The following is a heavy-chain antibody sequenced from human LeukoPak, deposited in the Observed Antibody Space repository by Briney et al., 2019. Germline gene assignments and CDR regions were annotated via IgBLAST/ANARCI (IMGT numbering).Heavy chain of an antibody. CDR1: GYTFTSYG. J-gene: IGHJ5*02. V-gene: IGHV1-18*01. CDR2: ISAYNGNT. Sequence: ASVKVSCKASGYTFTSYGISWVRQAPGQGLEWMGWISAYNGNTNYAQKLQGRVTMTTDTSTSTAYMELRSLRSDDTAVYYRARTRRITMVRGVIRNWFDPWGQGTLVTVSS. CDR3: ARTRRITMVRGVIRNWFDP. D-gene: IGHD3-10*01.